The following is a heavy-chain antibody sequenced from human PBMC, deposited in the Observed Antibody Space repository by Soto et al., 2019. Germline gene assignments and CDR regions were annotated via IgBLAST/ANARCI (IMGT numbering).Heavy chain of an antibody. CDR2: FSGSGGST. J-gene: IGHJ4*02. V-gene: IGHV3-23*01. CDR3: TSSKGDFDY. D-gene: IGHD2-2*01. CDR1: GFTFSSYA. Sequence: GGSLRLSCAASGFTFSSYAMSWVRQAPGKGLEWVSAFSGSGGSTYYADSVKGRFTISRDNSKNTLYLQMNSLRAEDTAVYYCTSSKGDFDYWGQGTLVTVSS.